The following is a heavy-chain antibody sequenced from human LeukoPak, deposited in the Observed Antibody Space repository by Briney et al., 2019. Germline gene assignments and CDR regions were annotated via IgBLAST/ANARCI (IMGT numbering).Heavy chain of an antibody. Sequence: SETLSLTCTVSGGSISSGGYYWSWIRQHPGKGLEWIGYIYYSGSTYYNPSLKSRVTISVDTSKNQFSLKLSSVTAADTAVYYCARTAYCSGGSCYSRGGVVGWFDPWGQGTLVTVSS. CDR2: IYYSGST. D-gene: IGHD2-15*01. CDR1: GGSISSGGYY. V-gene: IGHV4-31*03. J-gene: IGHJ5*02. CDR3: ARTAYCSGGSCYSRGGVVGWFDP.